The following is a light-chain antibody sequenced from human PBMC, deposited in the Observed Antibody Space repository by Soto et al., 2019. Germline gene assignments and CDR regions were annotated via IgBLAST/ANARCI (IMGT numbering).Light chain of an antibody. J-gene: IGKJ1*01. CDR1: QSISNW. V-gene: IGKV1-5*01. CDR3: QQYNSYS. Sequence: IEMTGAPSTLPAAVGDRGTITCRASQSISNWLAWYQQKPGTAPNLLIYHASTLESGVPSRLSGSGSGTAFTLTISSLQPHDLATYYCQQYNSYSLGHGTKVDIK. CDR2: HAS.